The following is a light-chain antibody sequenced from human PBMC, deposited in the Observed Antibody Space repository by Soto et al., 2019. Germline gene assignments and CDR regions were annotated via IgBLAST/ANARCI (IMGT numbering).Light chain of an antibody. CDR2: LEGTGDY. V-gene: IGLV4-60*03. J-gene: IGLJ3*02. CDR1: SGHSSYT. Sequence: QPVLTQSSSASASLRSSVKLTCTLSSGHSSYTTAWHQQQPGKAPRYLMKLEGTGDYNKGSGVPDRFSASSSRADRYLSISNLQSEDEADYYCETWDSKSWVFGGGTKVTVL. CDR3: ETWDSKSWV.